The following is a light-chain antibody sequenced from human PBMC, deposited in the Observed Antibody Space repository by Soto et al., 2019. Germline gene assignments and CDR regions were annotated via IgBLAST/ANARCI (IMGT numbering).Light chain of an antibody. CDR1: QSVSSQ. Sequence: EIVLTQSPATLSLSPGERATLSCRASQSVSSQLAWYQQKPGQAPRLLIYDASNRATGIPVRFSGSGSATDFTLTISSLEPEDFAVYYCQQRCDWPLTFGGGTKVEIK. CDR3: QQRCDWPLT. J-gene: IGKJ4*01. V-gene: IGKV3-11*01. CDR2: DAS.